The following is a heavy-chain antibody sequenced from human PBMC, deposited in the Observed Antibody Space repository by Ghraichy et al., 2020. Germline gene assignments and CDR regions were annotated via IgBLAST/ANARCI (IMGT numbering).Heavy chain of an antibody. CDR2: ISWDSGSI. CDR3: AKDRAYGNYVHYYFEY. CDR1: GFTFDDYA. J-gene: IGHJ4*02. Sequence: GGSLRLSCAASGFTFDDYAMHWVRQAPGKGLEWVSTISWDSGSIGYADSVKGRFTISRDNAKNSLYLQMNSLRAEDTALYYCAKDRAYGNYVHYYFEYWGQGTLVTVSS. V-gene: IGHV3-9*01. D-gene: IGHD4-11*01.